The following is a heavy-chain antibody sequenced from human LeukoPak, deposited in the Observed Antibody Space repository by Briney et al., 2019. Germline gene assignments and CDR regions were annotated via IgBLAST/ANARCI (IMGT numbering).Heavy chain of an antibody. J-gene: IGHJ4*02. Sequence: ASVKVSCKASEYTFTDYYIHWVRQAPGQGLEWMGWINPNSGGTDYAQRFQGRVTMTRDTSISTAYMELSSLRSDDTAVYYCTRSPAAVRSDYWGQGTLVTVSS. CDR1: EYTFTDYY. D-gene: IGHD6-13*01. V-gene: IGHV1-2*02. CDR2: INPNSGGT. CDR3: TRSPAAVRSDY.